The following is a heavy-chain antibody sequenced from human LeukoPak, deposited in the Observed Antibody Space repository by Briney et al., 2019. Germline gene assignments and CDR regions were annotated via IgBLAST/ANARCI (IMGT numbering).Heavy chain of an antibody. CDR3: AKDPTLGASSFDY. D-gene: IGHD1-26*01. J-gene: IGHJ4*02. CDR2: ISDSGGKT. Sequence: GGSLRLSCAASGFTFRSYPMSWVRQAPGKGLEWVSLISDSGGKTYYADSVKGRFTISRDNSKNTLYLQMNSLRPEDTAVYYCAKDPTLGASSFDYWGQGTLVTVSS. V-gene: IGHV3-23*01. CDR1: GFTFRSYP.